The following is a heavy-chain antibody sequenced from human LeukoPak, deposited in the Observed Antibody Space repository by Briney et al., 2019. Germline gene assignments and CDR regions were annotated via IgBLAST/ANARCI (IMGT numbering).Heavy chain of an antibody. V-gene: IGHV3-72*01. J-gene: IGHJ4*02. CDR2: IRNKPSSYTT. CDR1: GFTFSDHY. D-gene: IGHD4-23*01. CDR3: ARDRYGGVDY. Sequence: PGGSLRLSCAASGFTFSDHYMGWVRQAPGKGLEWVGLIRNKPSSYTTEYAASVKGRFTISRDDSKNSVYLQLNSLKTEDTAVYYCARDRYGGVDYWGQGTLVTVSS.